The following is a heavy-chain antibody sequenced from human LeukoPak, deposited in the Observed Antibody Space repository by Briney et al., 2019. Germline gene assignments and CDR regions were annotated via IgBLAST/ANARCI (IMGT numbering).Heavy chain of an antibody. V-gene: IGHV1-46*01. CDR1: GYTFTSYY. Sequence: ASVKVSCKASGYTFTSYYMHWVRQAPGQGLEWMGIINPSGDSTSYAQKFQGRVSMTRDMSTSTVFMELSSLRSEDTAVYYCARAGIAAATGRYDYYYMDVWGKGTTVTVSS. D-gene: IGHD6-13*01. CDR2: INPSGDST. CDR3: ARAGIAAATGRYDYYYMDV. J-gene: IGHJ6*03.